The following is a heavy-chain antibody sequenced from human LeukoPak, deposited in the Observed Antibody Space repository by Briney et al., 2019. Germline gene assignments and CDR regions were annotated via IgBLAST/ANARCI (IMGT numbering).Heavy chain of an antibody. CDR1: GYTFTSYG. CDR3: AKDNWLRWPLDVFDI. V-gene: IGHV1-18*01. CDR2: ISAYNGNT. J-gene: IGHJ3*02. Sequence: ASVKVSCKASGYTFTSYGISWVRQAPGQGLEWMGWISAYNGNTNYAQKLQGRVTMTTDTSTSTAYMELRSLRSDDTAVYYCAKDNWLRWPLDVFDIWGQGTMVTVSS. D-gene: IGHD3-9*01.